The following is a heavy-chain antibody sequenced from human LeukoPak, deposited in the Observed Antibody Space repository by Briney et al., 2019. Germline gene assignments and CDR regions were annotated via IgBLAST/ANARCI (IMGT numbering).Heavy chain of an antibody. CDR2: INHSGST. Sequence: MAPETLSLTCAVYGGSFSGYYWSWIRQPPGKGLEWIGEINHSGSTNYNPSLKSRVTISVDTSKNQFSLKLSSVTAADTAVYYCARGPQYPWFDPWGQGTLVTVSS. V-gene: IGHV4-34*01. J-gene: IGHJ5*02. CDR3: ARGPQYPWFDP. D-gene: IGHD2-2*01. CDR1: GGSFSGYY.